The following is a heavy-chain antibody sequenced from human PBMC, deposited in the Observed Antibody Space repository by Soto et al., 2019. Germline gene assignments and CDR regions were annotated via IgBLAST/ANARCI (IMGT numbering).Heavy chain of an antibody. J-gene: IGHJ4*02. CDR2: ISYDGSNK. D-gene: IGHD6-19*01. V-gene: IGHV3-30*18. Sequence: GGSLRLSCAASGFTFSDYGMHWVRQAPGQGLEWVAVISYDGSNKYYADSVKGRFTISRGGSKNTLYLQMNSLRTEDTAVYDCTKDSPVADYWGQRTLVTIAS. CDR3: TKDSPVADY. CDR1: GFTFSDYG.